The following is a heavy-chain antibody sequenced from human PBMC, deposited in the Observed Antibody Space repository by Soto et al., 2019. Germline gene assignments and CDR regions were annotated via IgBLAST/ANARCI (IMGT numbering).Heavy chain of an antibody. CDR1: GFTFSSYA. V-gene: IGHV3-30*14. CDR2: ISHDGSNK. J-gene: IGHJ4*02. D-gene: IGHD3-22*01. CDR3: APNYCDSGNYYLIGDY. Sequence: GVSMRLSCAACGFTFSSYAMDWVRQAPGKGLEWVAVISHDGSNKYYADSVKGRFTVSRDNSKNTLYLQMTSLRAEDTAVYYCAPNYCDSGNYYLIGDYWGQGTLVTVSS.